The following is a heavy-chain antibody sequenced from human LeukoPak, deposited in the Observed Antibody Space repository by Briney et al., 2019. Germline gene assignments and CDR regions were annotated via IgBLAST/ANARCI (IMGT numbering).Heavy chain of an antibody. V-gene: IGHV4-61*01. D-gene: IGHD3/OR15-3a*01. J-gene: IGHJ4*02. CDR2: IYYSGST. CDR3: ARQTGSGLFILP. Sequence: SETLSLTCTVSGGSISSGSYYWSWIRQPPGKGLEWIGYIYYSGSTNYNPSLKSRVTISVDTSKNQFSLKLSSATAADTAVYYCARQTGSGLFILPGGQGTLVTVSS. CDR1: GGSISSGSYY.